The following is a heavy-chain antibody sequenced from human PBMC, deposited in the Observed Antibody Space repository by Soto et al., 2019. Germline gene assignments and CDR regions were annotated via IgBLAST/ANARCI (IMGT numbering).Heavy chain of an antibody. J-gene: IGHJ4*02. Sequence: QVQLVESGGGVVQPGRSLRLSCAASGFTFSSYGMHWVRQAPGKGLEWVAVIWYDGSNKYYADSVKGRFTISRDNSKNTLYMQMNSLRAADTAVYYCARASRQLVYFDYWGQGPLVTVSS. D-gene: IGHD6-13*01. V-gene: IGHV3-33*01. CDR1: GFTFSSYG. CDR3: ARASRQLVYFDY. CDR2: IWYDGSNK.